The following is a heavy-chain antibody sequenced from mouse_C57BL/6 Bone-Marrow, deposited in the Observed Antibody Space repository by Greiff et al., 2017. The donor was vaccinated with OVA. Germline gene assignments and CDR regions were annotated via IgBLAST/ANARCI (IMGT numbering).Heavy chain of an antibody. J-gene: IGHJ2*01. Sequence: EVQLQESGGGLVQPGGSMKLSCVASGFTFSNYWMNWVRQSPEKGLEWVAQIRLKSDNYATHYAESVKGRFTISRDDSKSSVYLQMNNLRAEDTGIYYCTEDITRGYWGQGTTLTVSS. V-gene: IGHV6-3*01. CDR2: IRLKSDNYAT. CDR3: TEDITRGY. D-gene: IGHD1-1*01. CDR1: GFTFSNYW.